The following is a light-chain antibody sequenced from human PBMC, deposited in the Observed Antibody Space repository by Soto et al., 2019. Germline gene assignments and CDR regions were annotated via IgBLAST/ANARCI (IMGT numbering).Light chain of an antibody. CDR1: SVDVGGYNF. CDR2: EVS. V-gene: IGLV2-14*01. J-gene: IGLJ1*01. Sequence: QSALTQPASVSGSPGQSITISCTGTSVDVGGYNFVSWYQQHPGKAPKLMIYEVSNRPSGVSNRFSGTKSDNTASLTISGLQAEDEADYYCSSYTSISTLVFGTGTKVTVL. CDR3: SSYTSISTLV.